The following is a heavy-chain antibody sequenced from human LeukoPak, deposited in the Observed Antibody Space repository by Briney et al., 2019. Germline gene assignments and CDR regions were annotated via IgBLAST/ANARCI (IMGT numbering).Heavy chain of an antibody. CDR1: GGTFSSYA. J-gene: IGHJ3*02. CDR2: IIPIFGTA. Sequence: SVKVSCKASGGTFSSYAISWVRQAPGQGLEWMGGIIPIFGTANYAQKFQGRVTITADESTSTAYMELSSLRSEDTAVYYCAMDSGWFPDAFDIWGQGTMVTVSS. CDR3: AMDSGWFPDAFDI. D-gene: IGHD6-19*01. V-gene: IGHV1-69*01.